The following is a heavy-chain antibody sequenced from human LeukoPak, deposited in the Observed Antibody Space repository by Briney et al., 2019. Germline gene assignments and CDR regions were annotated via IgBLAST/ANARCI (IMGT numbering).Heavy chain of an antibody. CDR1: RFTCCSYP. CDR3: ARDQTPHLGWADYDILTGFTYYRGY. CDR2: LSCGGSNK. V-gene: IGHV3-30*04. Sequence: GVTLTLSCSASRFTCCSYPMQRLRQAPGQGLEGLAILSCGGSNKYYAYSVKVRFTISRDNSKNTLYLKMQSLRAEDMDVYYCARDQTPHLGWADYDILTGFTYYRGYWGQGTLVTVSS. D-gene: IGHD3-9*01. J-gene: IGHJ4*02.